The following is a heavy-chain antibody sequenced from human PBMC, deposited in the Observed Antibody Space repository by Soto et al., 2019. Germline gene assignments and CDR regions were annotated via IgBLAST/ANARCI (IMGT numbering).Heavy chain of an antibody. D-gene: IGHD6-6*01. CDR3: ARERAARPRYYYYYGMDV. CDR2: INPSGGST. Sequence: ASVKVSCKASGYTFTSYYMHWVRQAPGQGLEWMGIINPSGGSTSYAQKFQGRVTMTRDTSTSTVYMELSSLRSEDTAVYYCARERAARPRYYYYYGMDVWGQGTTVTVSS. CDR1: GYTFTSYY. V-gene: IGHV1-46*01. J-gene: IGHJ6*02.